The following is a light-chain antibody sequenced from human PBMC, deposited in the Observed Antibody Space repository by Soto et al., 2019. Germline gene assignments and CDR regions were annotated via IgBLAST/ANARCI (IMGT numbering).Light chain of an antibody. CDR2: AAS. J-gene: IGKJ1*01. CDR3: LQDYNYPRT. Sequence: AIQMTQSPSSLPASVGDRVTITCRASQDIRNDLGWYQQKPGKAPKVLIYAASSLQSEVPSRFSGSGSGTEFTLTINSLQPEDFATYYCLQDYNYPRTFGQGTKVDIK. CDR1: QDIRND. V-gene: IGKV1-6*02.